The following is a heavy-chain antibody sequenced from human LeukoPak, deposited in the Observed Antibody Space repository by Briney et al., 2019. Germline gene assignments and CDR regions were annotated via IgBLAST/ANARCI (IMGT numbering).Heavy chain of an antibody. V-gene: IGHV3-23*01. Sequence: AGGSLRLSCAASGFTFSSFAMTWIRQAPGKGLEWVSVISGSGDTTYYADSVKGRFTMSRDNSKNTLFLQMNSLRVEDTAVYYCAIEVGSFDYWGQGTLVT. J-gene: IGHJ4*02. CDR2: ISGSGDTT. CDR3: AIEVGSFDY. D-gene: IGHD3-10*01. CDR1: GFTFSSFA.